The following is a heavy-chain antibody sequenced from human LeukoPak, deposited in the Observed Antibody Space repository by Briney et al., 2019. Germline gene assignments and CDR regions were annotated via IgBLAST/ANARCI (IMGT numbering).Heavy chain of an antibody. CDR2: IKSKTDGWTT. CDR1: GFTFSNAW. Sequence: GGSLRLSCAASGFTFSNAWMSWVRQAPGKGLEWVGRIKSKTDGWTTDYAAPVKGRFTISRDDSKNTLYLQMNSLKTEDTAVYYCTTDSPYSPYYDFWSGTWGQGTLVTVSS. V-gene: IGHV3-15*01. J-gene: IGHJ4*02. D-gene: IGHD3-3*01. CDR3: TTDSPYSPYYDFWSGT.